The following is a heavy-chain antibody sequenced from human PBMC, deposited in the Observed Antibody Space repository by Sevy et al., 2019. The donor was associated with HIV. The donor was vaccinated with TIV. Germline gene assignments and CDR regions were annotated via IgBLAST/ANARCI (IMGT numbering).Heavy chain of an antibody. CDR2: MSTSGYDI. V-gene: IGHV3-11*01. CDR1: GFTLNDVY. D-gene: IGHD3-22*01. CDR3: VRGHPHTIYYESSFDF. J-gene: IGHJ4*02. Sequence: GGSLRLSCAASGFTLNDVYMNWIRQVPGKGLQWISYMSTSGYDIFYADSVKGRFIMSRDNAKNSLFLQMNRLRAEDTAVYYCVRGHPHTIYYESSFDFLGPGTLVTVSS.